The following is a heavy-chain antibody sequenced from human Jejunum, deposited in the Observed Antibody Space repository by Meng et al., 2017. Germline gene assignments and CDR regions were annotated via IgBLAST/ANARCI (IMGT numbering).Heavy chain of an antibody. V-gene: IGHV4-31*03. J-gene: IGHJ4*02. CDR1: GDHISSGGHY. CDR3: AREGQLMLGLVDY. D-gene: IGHD2-2*01. CDR2: IYYTGSA. Sequence: QVQLQESGPGLGTPSQTLSLTCTVSGDHISSGGHYWSWIRQHPGKGLEWIGYIYYTGSAYYNPSLESRVTLSVDTSNNQFSLRLNSVTAADTAVYYCAREGQLMLGLVDYWGQGTLVTVSS.